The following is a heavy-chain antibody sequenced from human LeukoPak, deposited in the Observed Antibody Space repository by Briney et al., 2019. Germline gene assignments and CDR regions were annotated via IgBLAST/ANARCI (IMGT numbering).Heavy chain of an antibody. Sequence: SESLSLTCAVYGGPFSGYYWSWIRHPPGKGLEWIGAVNHSGSTNYKPSLKSRVIISVDTSKNQCSLKLRSVTAADTAVYYCARAGGRDGYSFFLGGAFDIWGQGTVVTVSS. J-gene: IGHJ3*02. D-gene: IGHD3-16*01. CDR2: VNHSGST. V-gene: IGHV4-34*01. CDR1: GGPFSGYY. CDR3: ARAGGRDGYSFFLGGAFDI.